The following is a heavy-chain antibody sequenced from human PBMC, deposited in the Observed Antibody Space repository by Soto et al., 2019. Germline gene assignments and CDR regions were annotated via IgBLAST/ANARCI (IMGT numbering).Heavy chain of an antibody. CDR1: GGSISSYY. V-gene: IGHV4-59*08. CDR2: IYYSGST. CDR3: ARSGASYTSCLLSKELCGFDY. D-gene: IGHD2-2*01. J-gene: IGHJ4*02. Sequence: SETLSLTCTVSGGSISSYYWSWIRQPPGKGLEWIGYIYYSGSTNYNPSLKSRVTIPVDTSKNQFSLKLSSVTAADTAVYYCARSGASYTSCLLSKELCGFDYWGQGTLVTVSS.